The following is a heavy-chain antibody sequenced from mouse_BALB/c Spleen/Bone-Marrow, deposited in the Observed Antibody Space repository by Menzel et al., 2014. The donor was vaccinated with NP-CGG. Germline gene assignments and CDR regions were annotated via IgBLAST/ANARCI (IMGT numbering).Heavy chain of an antibody. D-gene: IGHD6-1*01. V-gene: IGHV1-14*01. Sequence: EVQLQQSGPELVKPGASVKMSCKASGYAFTSYVMHWVKQKPGQGLEWIGYINPYNDGSKYNEKFKDKATLTSDKSSSTAYMELSSLTSEDSAVYYCTREAASPLAYWGQGTLGTGSA. CDR1: GYAFTSYV. J-gene: IGHJ3*01. CDR3: TREAASPLAY. CDR2: INPYNDGS.